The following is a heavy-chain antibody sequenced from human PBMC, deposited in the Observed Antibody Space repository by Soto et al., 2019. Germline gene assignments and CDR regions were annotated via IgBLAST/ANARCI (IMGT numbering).Heavy chain of an antibody. CDR1: GFTFSSYS. V-gene: IGHV3-48*01. CDR3: AVDTAMVTSWDYHYGMAV. D-gene: IGHD5-18*01. J-gene: IGHJ6*02. Sequence: PGGSLRLSCAASGFTFSSYSMNWVRQAPGKGLEWVSYISSSSSTIYYADSVKGRFTISRDNAKNSLYLQMNSLRAEDTAVYYFAVDTAMVTSWDYHYGMAVWGQGTTVTVSS. CDR2: ISSSSSTI.